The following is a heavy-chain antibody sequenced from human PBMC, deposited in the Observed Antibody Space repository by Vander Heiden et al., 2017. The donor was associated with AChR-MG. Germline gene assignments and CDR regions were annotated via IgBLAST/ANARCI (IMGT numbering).Heavy chain of an antibody. Sequence: QVQLQESGPGLLRFSQTLSLTGSASGRSISSGNNHWSGICQHAGKGLEWFGYFYSRGTTYNIPSIGSRATMSVDTSRNQFSLKLTSVTAADTAVYYCARGLDYDSSGYFFDSWGQGILVTVSS. D-gene: IGHD3-22*01. CDR2: FYSRGTT. CDR1: GRSISSGNNH. V-gene: IGHV4-31*03. J-gene: IGHJ4*02. CDR3: ARGLDYDSSGYFFDS.